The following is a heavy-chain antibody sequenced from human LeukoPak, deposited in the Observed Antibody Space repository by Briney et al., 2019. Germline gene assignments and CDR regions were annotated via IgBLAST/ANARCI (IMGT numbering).Heavy chain of an antibody. J-gene: IGHJ6*02. CDR1: GGSISSYY. Sequence: PSETLSLTCTVSGGSISSYYWSWIRQPPGKGLEWIGYIYYSGSTNYNPSLKSRVTISVDTSKNQFSLKLSSVTAADTAVYYCARGGVTSLDYYYYRMDVWGQGTTVTVSS. CDR3: ARGGVTSLDYYYYRMDV. V-gene: IGHV4-59*01. D-gene: IGHD3-10*01. CDR2: IYYSGST.